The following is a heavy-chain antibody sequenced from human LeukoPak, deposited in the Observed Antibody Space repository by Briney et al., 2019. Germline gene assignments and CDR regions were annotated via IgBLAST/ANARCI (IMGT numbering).Heavy chain of an antibody. V-gene: IGHV5-51*01. Sequence: GESLKISCKGSGYSFTSYWIGWVRQMPGKGLEWMGIIYPGDSDTRYSPSFQGQVTISADKSISTAYLQWGSLKASDTAMYYCARFGYDILTGYYRAFDYWGQGTLVTVSS. J-gene: IGHJ4*02. CDR2: IYPGDSDT. D-gene: IGHD3-9*01. CDR1: GYSFTSYW. CDR3: ARFGYDILTGYYRAFDY.